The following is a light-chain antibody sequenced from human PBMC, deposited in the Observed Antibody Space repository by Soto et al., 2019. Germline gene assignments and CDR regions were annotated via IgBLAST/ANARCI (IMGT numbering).Light chain of an antibody. Sequence: QSALTQPPSASGSTGQSVTISCTGTRRDVGDYNYVSWYQQHPGKAPKLLIYEVTKRPSGVPDRFSGSKSANTASLTVSGLQDEDEADYYCSSYAVSDNFEVFGGGTKLTVL. J-gene: IGLJ2*01. CDR3: SSYAVSDNFEV. V-gene: IGLV2-8*01. CDR1: RRDVGDYNY. CDR2: EVT.